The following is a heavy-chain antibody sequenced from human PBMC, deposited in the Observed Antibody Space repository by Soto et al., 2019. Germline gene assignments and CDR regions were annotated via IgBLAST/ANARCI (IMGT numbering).Heavy chain of an antibody. CDR2: IDWDEDR. CDR3: ARMRSDYDSSGLDY. J-gene: IGHJ4*02. V-gene: IGHV2-70*04. Sequence: SGPTLVNPTETLSLTCTFSGFSLSTSGMRVSWIRQAPGKALEWLARIDWDEDRFYSTSLKTRLTISKDTSKNQVVLTMTKMDPVDTATYYCARMRSDYDSSGLDYWGQGILVTVSS. D-gene: IGHD3-22*01. CDR1: GFSLSTSGMR.